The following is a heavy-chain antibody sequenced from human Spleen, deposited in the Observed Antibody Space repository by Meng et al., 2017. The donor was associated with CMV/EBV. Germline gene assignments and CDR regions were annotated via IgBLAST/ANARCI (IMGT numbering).Heavy chain of an antibody. V-gene: IGHV3-43D*03. CDR3: AKGQGSSGSYYSDY. CDR2: ISWDAGST. CDR1: AFTFDDYA. D-gene: IGHD3-10*01. J-gene: IGHJ4*02. Sequence: SAFTFDDYAMHWVRQPPGKGLEWVSLISWDAGSTYYADSVKGRFTISRDNSKNSLFLQMNSLRAEDTALYYCAKGQGSSGSYYSDYWGQGTLVTVSS.